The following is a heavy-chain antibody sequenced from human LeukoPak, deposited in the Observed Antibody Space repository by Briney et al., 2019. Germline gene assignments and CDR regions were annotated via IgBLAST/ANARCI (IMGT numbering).Heavy chain of an antibody. CDR1: GGSISSYY. J-gene: IGHJ6*03. CDR2: IHDSGTT. CDR3: ARVSWFPGTSYYYMDV. V-gene: IGHV4-59*01. Sequence: PSETLSLTCTVPGGSISSYYWSWIRQPPGKGLEWFGYIHDSGTTNYNPSLKSRVTISVDTSKNQFSLKLSSVTAADTAVYYCARVSWFPGTSYYYMDVWGKGTTVTVSS. D-gene: IGHD1-1*01.